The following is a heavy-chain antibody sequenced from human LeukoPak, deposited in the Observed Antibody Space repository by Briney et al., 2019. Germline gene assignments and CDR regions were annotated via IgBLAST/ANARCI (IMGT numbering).Heavy chain of an antibody. CDR1: GGSINNYY. CDR2: ISYSGST. D-gene: IGHD5-24*01. J-gene: IGHJ1*01. Sequence: PSETLSLTCTVSGGSINNYYWNWIRQPPGKGLEWIGYISYSGSTNYNPALKSRLTISVDTSKNQFSLRLTSVTATDTAVYYCARDAWSAYGHNYFQHWGQGTLLTVSS. V-gene: IGHV4-59*01. CDR3: ARDAWSAYGHNYFQH.